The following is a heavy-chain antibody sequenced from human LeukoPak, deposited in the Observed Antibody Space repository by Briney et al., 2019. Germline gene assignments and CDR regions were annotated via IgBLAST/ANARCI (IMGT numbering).Heavy chain of an antibody. Sequence: GESLKISCKGSGYTFTTYWIAWVRQMPGKGLEWMGIIYPGDSDTRYSPSVQGQVTISADKSIGTAYLQWSSLKASDSAMYYCARAASWLSSDAFDIWGQGTMVTVSS. CDR2: IYPGDSDT. CDR1: GYTFTTYW. V-gene: IGHV5-51*01. CDR3: ARAASWLSSDAFDI. D-gene: IGHD2-2*01. J-gene: IGHJ3*02.